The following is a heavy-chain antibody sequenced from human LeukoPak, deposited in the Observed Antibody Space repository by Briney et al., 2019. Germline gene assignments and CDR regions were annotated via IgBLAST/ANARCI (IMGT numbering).Heavy chain of an antibody. CDR2: ISASGGGT. J-gene: IGHJ4*02. CDR3: AKERDGDYVRYTHY. D-gene: IGHD4-17*01. CDR1: GFAVGSNY. Sequence: GGSLRLSCVASGFAVGSNYMSWVRQAPGKGLEWVSSISASGGGTYYADSVKGRFAISRDNSKNTLFLQLSSLRADDTAVYHCAKERDGDYVRYTHYWGQGTLVTVSS. V-gene: IGHV3-23*01.